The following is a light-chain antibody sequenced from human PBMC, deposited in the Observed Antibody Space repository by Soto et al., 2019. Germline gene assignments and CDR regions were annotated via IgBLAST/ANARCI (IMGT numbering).Light chain of an antibody. CDR3: SSYTSSSKV. CDR1: SSDVGGYNY. CDR2: DVS. Sequence: QSALTQPASVSGSPGQSITISRTGTSSDVGGYNYVSWYQQHPGKAPKLMIYDVSNRPSGVSNRFSGSKSGNTASLTISGLQAEDEADYYCSSYTSSSKVFGTGTKVPS. J-gene: IGLJ1*01. V-gene: IGLV2-14*01.